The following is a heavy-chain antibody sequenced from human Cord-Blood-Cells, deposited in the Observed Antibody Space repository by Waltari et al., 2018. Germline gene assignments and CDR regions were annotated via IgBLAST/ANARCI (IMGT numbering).Heavy chain of an antibody. J-gene: IGHJ3*02. CDR3: TRSYDILTGYYAFDI. CDR2: IRSKANSYET. Sequence: EVQLVESGGGLVQPGGSLKLSCAASGFTFSGSAMHWVRQASGKGLEWVGRIRSKANSYETEYDESVKGRFTISRDDSKNTAYLQMNSLKTEDTAVYYCTRSYDILTGYYAFDIWGQGTMVTVSS. CDR1: GFTFSGSA. V-gene: IGHV3-73*02. D-gene: IGHD3-9*01.